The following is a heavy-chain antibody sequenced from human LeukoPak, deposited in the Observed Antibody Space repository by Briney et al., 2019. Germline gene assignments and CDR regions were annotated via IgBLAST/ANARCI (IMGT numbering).Heavy chain of an antibody. D-gene: IGHD6-6*01. CDR2: IWYGGSNK. V-gene: IGHV3-30*02. J-gene: IGHJ4*02. Sequence: PGGSLRLSCAAFGFTFSSYGMHWVRQAPGKGLEWVAVIWYGGSNKYYADSVKGRFTISRDNSKNTLYLQMNSLRAEDTAVYYCAKEHSTSSSFDYWGQGTLVTVSS. CDR3: AKEHSTSSSFDY. CDR1: GFTFSSYG.